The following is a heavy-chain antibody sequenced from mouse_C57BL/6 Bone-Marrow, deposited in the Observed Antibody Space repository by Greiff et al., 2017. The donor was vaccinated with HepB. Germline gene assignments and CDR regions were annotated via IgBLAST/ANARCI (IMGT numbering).Heavy chain of an antibody. CDR2: IYPGSGST. CDR1: GYTFTSYW. Sequence: QVQLQQPGAELVKPGASVKMSCKASGYTFTSYWITWVKQRPGQGLEWIGDIYPGSGSTNYNEKFKSKATLTVDTSSSTAYMQLSSLTSEDSAVYYCARNYDGSNPFAYGDQGTLITVSA. J-gene: IGHJ3*01. CDR3: ARNYDGSNPFAY. V-gene: IGHV1-55*01. D-gene: IGHD1-1*01.